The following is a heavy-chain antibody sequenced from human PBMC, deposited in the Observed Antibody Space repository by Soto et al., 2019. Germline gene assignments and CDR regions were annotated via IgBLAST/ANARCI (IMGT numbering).Heavy chain of an antibody. J-gene: IGHJ4*02. Sequence: QVQLVESGGGVVQPGRSLRLSCAASGFTFSTYGMHWVRQAPGKGLEWVAVISYDGVNKYYADYVKGRFTIFRDNSKNALYLLMNSLRDEDTAVYYCAKSVYNWNDGCFDYWGQGTLVTVSS. CDR2: ISYDGVNK. V-gene: IGHV3-30*18. CDR3: AKSVYNWNDGCFDY. D-gene: IGHD1-1*01. CDR1: GFTFSTYG.